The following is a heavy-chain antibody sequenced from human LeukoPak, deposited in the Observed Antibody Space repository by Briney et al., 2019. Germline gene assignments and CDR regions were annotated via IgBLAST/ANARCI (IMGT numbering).Heavy chain of an antibody. Sequence: SETLSLTCTDSGDSINSFYWSWIRQPAGKGLGWIGHIYSSGSTNYSPSLKSRVTMSVDMSKNQFSLKLSSVTAADTAVYYCARDIVAAAGSFDYWGQGTQVTVSS. CDR1: GDSINSFY. CDR2: IYSSGST. D-gene: IGHD6-13*01. V-gene: IGHV4-4*07. J-gene: IGHJ4*02. CDR3: ARDIVAAAGSFDY.